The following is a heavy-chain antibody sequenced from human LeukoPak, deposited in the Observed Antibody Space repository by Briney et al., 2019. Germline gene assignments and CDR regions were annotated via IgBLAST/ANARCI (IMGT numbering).Heavy chain of an antibody. CDR2: ISSSSSYI. D-gene: IGHD1-26*01. J-gene: IGHJ5*02. V-gene: IGHV3-21*01. CDR3: ARDEGATEFDP. CDR1: GFTFSSYS. Sequence: PGGSLRLSCAASGFTFSSYSMNWVRQAPGKGLEWVSSISSSSSYIYYADSMKGRFTISRDNAKNSLYLQMNSLRAEDTAVYYCARDEGATEFDPWGQGTLVTVSS.